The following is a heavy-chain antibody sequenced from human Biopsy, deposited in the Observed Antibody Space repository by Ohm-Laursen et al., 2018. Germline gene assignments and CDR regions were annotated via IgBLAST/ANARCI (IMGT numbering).Heavy chain of an antibody. Sequence: ASVKVSCKVSGYTFAGYYLHWVRQAPGHGLEWMGWINPNSGNANYAQSFQGRLTVTWDTSISTAYMELTSLTFDDTAIYYCARVPAYPSIDGYYGLDLWGQGTTVIVSS. J-gene: IGHJ6*02. CDR3: ARVPAYPSIDGYYGLDL. V-gene: IGHV1-2*02. CDR1: GYTFAGYY. CDR2: INPNSGNA. D-gene: IGHD3-9*01.